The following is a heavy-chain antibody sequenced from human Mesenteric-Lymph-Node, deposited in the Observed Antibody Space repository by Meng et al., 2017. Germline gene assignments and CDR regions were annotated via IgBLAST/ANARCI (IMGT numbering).Heavy chain of an antibody. D-gene: IGHD2-2*01. CDR3: ARDGVVPAAYNWFDP. CDR2: ISSSGSTI. J-gene: IGHJ5*02. Sequence: GESLKISCAASGFTFSSYAMHWVRQAPGKGLEWVSYISSSGSTIYYADSVKGRFTISRDNAKNSLYLQMNSLRAEDTAVYYCARDGVVPAAYNWFDPWGQGTLVTVSS. V-gene: IGHV3-48*03. CDR1: GFTFSSYA.